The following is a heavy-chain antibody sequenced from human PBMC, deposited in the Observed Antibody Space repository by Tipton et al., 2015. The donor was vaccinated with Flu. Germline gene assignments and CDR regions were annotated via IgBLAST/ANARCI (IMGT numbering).Heavy chain of an antibody. CDR1: GFTFADYA. J-gene: IGHJ4*02. V-gene: IGHV3-49*04. CDR3: TTDYLYNNYNAY. Sequence: SLRLSCTTSGFTFADYAVSWVRQAPGKGLEWVGLIRSKTYGGTTAYAASVEGRFSISRDDSRGLAFLQMDSLQTEDTGIYYCTTDYLYNNYNAYWGQGTLVTVSS. CDR2: IRSKTYGGTT. D-gene: IGHD3-10*01.